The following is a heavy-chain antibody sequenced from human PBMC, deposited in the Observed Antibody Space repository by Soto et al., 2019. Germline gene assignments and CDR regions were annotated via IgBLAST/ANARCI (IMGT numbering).Heavy chain of an antibody. CDR1: GFIFSNYG. V-gene: IGHV3-30*18. CDR3: AKRKEQQLMRLSWDY. CDR2: ISHDGSNK. Sequence: QVQLVEYGGGVVQSGTSLRLSCAASGFIFSNYGMHWVRQAPGKGLEWVAVISHDGSNKYYADSVRGRFTISRDSSKNTLYLQMSSLRAEDTAVYYCAKRKEQQLMRLSWDYLGLGTQVAVSS. J-gene: IGHJ4*02. D-gene: IGHD6-13*01.